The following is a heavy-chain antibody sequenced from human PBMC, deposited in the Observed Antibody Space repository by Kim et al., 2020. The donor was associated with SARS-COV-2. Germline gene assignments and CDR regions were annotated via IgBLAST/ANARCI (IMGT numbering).Heavy chain of an antibody. Sequence: SETLSLTCTVSGGSISSYYWSWIRQPPGKGLEWIGYIYYSGSTNYNPSLKSRVTISVDTSKNQFSLKLSSVTAADTAVYYCARDRRIAAAGYYYYYGMDVWGQGTTVTVSS. J-gene: IGHJ6*02. D-gene: IGHD6-13*01. CDR1: GGSISSYY. V-gene: IGHV4-59*01. CDR2: IYYSGST. CDR3: ARDRRIAAAGYYYYYGMDV.